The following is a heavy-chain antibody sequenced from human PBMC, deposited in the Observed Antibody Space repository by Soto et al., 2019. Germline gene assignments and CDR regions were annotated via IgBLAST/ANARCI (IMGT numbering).Heavy chain of an antibody. V-gene: IGHV4-59*01. CDR2: IYYSGST. J-gene: IGHJ5*02. CDR1: GGSISSYY. CDR3: AIGSCCWPGSGNWFYP. Sequence: SETLSLTCTGSGGSISSYYWSWIRQPLGKVLEWIGYIYYSGSTNYNPSLKSRVTISVDTSKNQFSLKLSSVTAADTAVYYCAIGSCCWPGSGNWFYPPAQRTLVPVSS. D-gene: IGHD2-2*01.